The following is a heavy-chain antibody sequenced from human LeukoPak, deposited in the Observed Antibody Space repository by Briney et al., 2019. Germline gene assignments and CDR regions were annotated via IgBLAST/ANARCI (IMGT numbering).Heavy chain of an antibody. CDR3: ARGGSSWLYNWFDP. CDR2: INHSGST. J-gene: IGHJ5*02. V-gene: IGHV4-34*01. D-gene: IGHD6-13*01. CDR1: GGSFSGYY. Sequence: SETLSLTCAVYGGSFSGYYWSWIRQPPGKGLEWIGEINHSGSTNYNPSLKSRVTIPVDTSKNQFSLKLSSVTAADTAVYYCARGGSSWLYNWFDPWGQGTLVTVSS.